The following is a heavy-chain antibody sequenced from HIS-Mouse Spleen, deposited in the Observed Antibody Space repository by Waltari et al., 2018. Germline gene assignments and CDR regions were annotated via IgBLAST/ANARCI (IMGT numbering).Heavy chain of an antibody. D-gene: IGHD5-12*01. CDR2: ISYDGSNK. V-gene: IGHV3-30-3*01. CDR1: AFTFISYA. Sequence: QVQLVESGGGVVQPGRSLRLSCAASAFTFISYAMHWVRQAPGKGLEWVAVISYDGSNKYYADSVKGRFTISRDNSKNTLYLQMNSLRAEDTAVYYCARDQGGYQMRPFDAFDIWGQGTMVTVSS. J-gene: IGHJ3*02. CDR3: ARDQGGYQMRPFDAFDI.